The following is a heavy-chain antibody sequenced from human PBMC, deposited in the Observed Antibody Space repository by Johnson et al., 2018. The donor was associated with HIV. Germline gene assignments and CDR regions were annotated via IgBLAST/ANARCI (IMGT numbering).Heavy chain of an antibody. Sequence: QVQLVESGGGVVQPGRSLRLSCAASGFTFSSYAMHWVRQAPGKGLEWVAVISYDGSNKYYADPVKGRFTISRDNSKHTLYLQMNSLRAEDMAVYYCARGGYFYDSGGYYHDAFDVWGHATMVTVSS. CDR2: ISYDGSNK. D-gene: IGHD3-22*01. V-gene: IGHV3-30-3*01. J-gene: IGHJ3*01. CDR3: ARGGYFYDSGGYYHDAFDV. CDR1: GFTFSSYA.